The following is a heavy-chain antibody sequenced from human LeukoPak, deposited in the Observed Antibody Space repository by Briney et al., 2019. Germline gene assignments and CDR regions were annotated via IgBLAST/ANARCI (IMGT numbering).Heavy chain of an antibody. CDR2: IYYSGRT. J-gene: IGHJ6*03. V-gene: IGHV4-39*01. CDR1: SGSISSSSYF. CDR3: AKLPNRSTTCPGGDCYYMDV. Sequence: SETLSLTCTVSSGSISSSSYFWGWIRQPPGKGLEWIGSIYYSGRTYYNLSLKSRVTISVDTSKNQFFLKLSSVTAADTAVYYCAKLPNRSTTCPGGDCYYMDVWGKGTTVTVSS. D-gene: IGHD6-13*01.